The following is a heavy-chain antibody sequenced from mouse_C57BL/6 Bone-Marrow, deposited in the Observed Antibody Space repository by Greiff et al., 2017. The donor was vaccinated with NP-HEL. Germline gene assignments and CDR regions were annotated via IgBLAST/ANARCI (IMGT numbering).Heavy chain of an antibody. CDR2: IHPNSGST. D-gene: IGHD4-1*01. CDR3: ARSPGTRYYFDY. V-gene: IGHV1-64*01. CDR1: GYTFTSYW. Sequence: QVQLQQPGAELVKPGASVKLSCKASGYTFTSYWMHWVKQRPGQGLEWIGMIHPNSGSTNYNEKFKSKATLTVDKSSSTAYMQLSSLTSEDSAVYYCARSPGTRYYFDYWGQGTTLTVSS. J-gene: IGHJ2*01.